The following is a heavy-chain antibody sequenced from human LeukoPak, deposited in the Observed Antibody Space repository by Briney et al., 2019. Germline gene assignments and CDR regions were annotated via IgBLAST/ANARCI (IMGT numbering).Heavy chain of an antibody. Sequence: GGSLRLSCAASGFTFSSYAMSWVRQAPGKGLEWVSAISGSGGSTYYADSVKGRFTISRDNSKNALYLQMNSLRAEDTAVYYCAKDRANGVDAFDIWGQGTMVTVSS. CDR3: AKDRANGVDAFDI. CDR2: ISGSGGST. D-gene: IGHD3-10*01. CDR1: GFTFSSYA. V-gene: IGHV3-23*01. J-gene: IGHJ3*02.